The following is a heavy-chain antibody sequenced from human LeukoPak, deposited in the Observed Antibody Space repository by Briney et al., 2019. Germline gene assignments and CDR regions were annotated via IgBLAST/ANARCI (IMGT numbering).Heavy chain of an antibody. D-gene: IGHD2-2*01. Sequence: EASVKVSCKASGYTFTSYGISWVRQAPGQGLEWMGWISAYNGNTNYAQKLQGRVTMTTDTSTSTAYMELRSLRSDDTAVYYCARGGYCSSTSCYAFGLDYWGQGTLVTVSS. CDR1: GYTFTSYG. J-gene: IGHJ4*02. CDR2: ISAYNGNT. V-gene: IGHV1-18*01. CDR3: ARGGYCSSTSCYAFGLDY.